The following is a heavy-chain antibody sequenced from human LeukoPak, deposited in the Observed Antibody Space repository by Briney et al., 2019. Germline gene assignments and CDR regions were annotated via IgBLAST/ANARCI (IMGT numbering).Heavy chain of an antibody. CDR1: GGSITGYY. J-gene: IGHJ6*02. Sequence: SETLSLTCTVSGGSITGYYWSWIRQPPGKGLEWIGYVFYSGSTNYNPSLKSRVTISLDTSKNRFPLNLSSVTAADTAVYYCARRSTSFNYAMDVWGQGTTVTVSS. D-gene: IGHD2/OR15-2a*01. V-gene: IGHV4-59*08. CDR3: ARRSTSFNYAMDV. CDR2: VFYSGST.